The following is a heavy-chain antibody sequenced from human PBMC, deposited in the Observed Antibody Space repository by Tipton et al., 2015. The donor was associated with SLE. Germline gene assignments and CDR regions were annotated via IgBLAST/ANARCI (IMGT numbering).Heavy chain of an antibody. D-gene: IGHD1-26*01. V-gene: IGHV4-38-2*02. J-gene: IGHJ3*02. CDR3: ARHEAYSGSSPFDI. Sequence: TLSLTCTVSGYSVSSGFFWGWIRQPPGKGLEWIGTMYHSGNTYSKPSLKSRVTISVDTSKNQFSLKLTSVTAADTAVYYCARHEAYSGSSPFDIWGHGTMVTVSS. CDR1: GYSVSSGFF. CDR2: MYHSGNT.